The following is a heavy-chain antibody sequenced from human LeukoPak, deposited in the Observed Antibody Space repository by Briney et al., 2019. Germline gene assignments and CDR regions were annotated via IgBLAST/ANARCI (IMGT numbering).Heavy chain of an antibody. J-gene: IGHJ4*02. D-gene: IGHD3-10*01. CDR3: AKDTVWSGSGSYYDY. V-gene: IGHV3-23*01. Sequence: GGSLRLSCAASGFTFSSYAMSWVRQAPGKGLEWVSAISGSGGSTYYADSVKGRFTISRDNSKKKLSLQMNSLRAGDTAVYYCAKDTVWSGSGSYYDYWGQGTLVTVSS. CDR1: GFTFSSYA. CDR2: ISGSGGST.